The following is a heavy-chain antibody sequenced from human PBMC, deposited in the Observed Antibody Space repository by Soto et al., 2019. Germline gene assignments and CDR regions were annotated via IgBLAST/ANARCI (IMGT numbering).Heavy chain of an antibody. V-gene: IGHV4-59*01. CDR1: GGSISSYY. CDR3: ARDAYSGSSSRDYNWFDP. D-gene: IGHD1-26*01. J-gene: IGHJ5*02. CDR2: IYYSGST. Sequence: SETLSLTCTVSGGSISSYYWSWIRQPPGKGLEWIGYIYYSGSTNYNPSLKSRVTISVDTSKNQFSLELSSVTAADTAVYYCARDAYSGSSSRDYNWFDPWGQGTLVTVSS.